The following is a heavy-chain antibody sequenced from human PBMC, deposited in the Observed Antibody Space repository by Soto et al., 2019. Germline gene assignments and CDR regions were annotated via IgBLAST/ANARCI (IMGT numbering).Heavy chain of an antibody. CDR2: ISSSGSTV. CDR3: ARGFYDSSGYRPGRLFDY. D-gene: IGHD3-22*01. J-gene: IGHJ4*02. V-gene: IGHV3-11*04. CDR1: GFTFSDYY. Sequence: PGGSLRLSCAASGFTFSDYYMSWIRPAPRKGLEWVSYISSSGSTVYYADSVKGRFTISRDNAKNSLYLQMNSLRAEDTAVYYCARGFYDSSGYRPGRLFDYWGQGTLVTVSS.